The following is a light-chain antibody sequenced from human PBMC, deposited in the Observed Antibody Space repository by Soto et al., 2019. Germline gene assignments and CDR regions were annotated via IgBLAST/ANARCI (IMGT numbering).Light chain of an antibody. V-gene: IGKV3-20*01. CDR3: QQYDRSPLT. Sequence: EIVLTQSPGTLSLSPGERATLSCRASQSVSSNYLAWYQQKPGQAPRLLIYGASSRATGIPDRFSGSGSGTDFTLTISRLEPEDFAVYYGQQYDRSPLTFGGGTKVEIK. CDR2: GAS. CDR1: QSVSSNY. J-gene: IGKJ4*01.